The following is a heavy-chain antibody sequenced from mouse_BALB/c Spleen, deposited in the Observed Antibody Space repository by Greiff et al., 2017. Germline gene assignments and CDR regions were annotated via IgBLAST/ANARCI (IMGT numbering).Heavy chain of an antibody. V-gene: IGHV14-3*02. Sequence: EVKLMESGAELVKPGASVKLSCTASGFNIKDTYMHWVKQRPEQGLEWIGRIDPANGNTKYDPKFQGKATITADTSSNTAYLQLSSLTSEDTAVYYCASTTVRYYFDYWGQGTTLTVSS. D-gene: IGHD1-1*01. CDR3: ASTTVRYYFDY. J-gene: IGHJ2*01. CDR1: GFNIKDTY. CDR2: IDPANGNT.